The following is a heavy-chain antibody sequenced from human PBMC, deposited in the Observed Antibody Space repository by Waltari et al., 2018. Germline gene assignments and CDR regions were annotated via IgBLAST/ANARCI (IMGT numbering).Heavy chain of an antibody. CDR3: AKGRPGIAVAGPFDY. Sequence: EVQLVESGGVVVQPGGSLRLSCAASGFTFDDYTMHWVRQAPGKGLEWVSLISWDGGSTYYADSVKGRFTSSRDNSKNSLYLQMNSLRTEDTALYYCAKGRPGIAVAGPFDYWGQGTLVTVSS. V-gene: IGHV3-43*01. D-gene: IGHD6-19*01. J-gene: IGHJ4*02. CDR2: ISWDGGST. CDR1: GFTFDDYT.